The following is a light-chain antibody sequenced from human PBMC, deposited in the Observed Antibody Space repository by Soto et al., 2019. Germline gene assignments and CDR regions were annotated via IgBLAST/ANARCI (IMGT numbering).Light chain of an antibody. J-gene: IGKJ5*01. Sequence: EIVWTQSPGTLSLSPGERSTPSGRASKSVSSSYLAWYQQKPGKAPRLLIYGASSRATGIPDRFSGSGSGTDFTLTISRLEPEDFAVYYCQQYGSSPITFGQGTRLEIK. V-gene: IGKV3-20*01. CDR1: KSVSSSY. CDR3: QQYGSSPIT. CDR2: GAS.